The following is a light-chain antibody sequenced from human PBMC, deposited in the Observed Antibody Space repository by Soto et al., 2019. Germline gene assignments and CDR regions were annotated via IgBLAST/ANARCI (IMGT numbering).Light chain of an antibody. Sequence: QSALTQPASVSGSPGQSITISCSGTSSDVGGYNYVSWYQQHPGKAPKVMIYDVSNRPSGVSNRFSGSKSGTTASLTISGLQAEDEADYYCGSYTSTTYVFGSGTKVTVL. CDR1: SSDVGGYNY. CDR2: DVS. CDR3: GSYTSTTYV. V-gene: IGLV2-14*01. J-gene: IGLJ1*01.